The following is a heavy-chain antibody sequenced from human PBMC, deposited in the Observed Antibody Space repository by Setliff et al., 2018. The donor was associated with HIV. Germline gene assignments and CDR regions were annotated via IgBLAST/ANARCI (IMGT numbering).Heavy chain of an antibody. CDR3: ARGEYSSSWYGAYYYYGMDV. J-gene: IGHJ6*02. D-gene: IGHD6-13*01. CDR1: RFDFHNYW. Sequence: LRLSCAASRFDFHNYWMCWVRQAPGKGLEWVSYISSRGSTIYYADSVKGRFTISRDNAKNSLYLQMTSLRAEDTAVYYCARGEYSSSWYGAYYYYGMDVWGQGTTVTVSS. V-gene: IGHV3-48*03. CDR2: ISSRGSTI.